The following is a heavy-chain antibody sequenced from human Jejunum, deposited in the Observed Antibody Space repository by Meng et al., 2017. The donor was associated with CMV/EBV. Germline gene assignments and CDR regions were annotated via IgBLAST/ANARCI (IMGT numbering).Heavy chain of an antibody. CDR2: ITANAKIV. D-gene: IGHD2/OR15-2a*01. Sequence: GFTFSTYEMNWVRQAPGKGLEWVSFITANAKIVYYADSVKGRFTISRDNAKNSLYLQMSSLRAEDTAIYYCARDAPTTYKGGNFDYWGQGALVTVSS. J-gene: IGHJ4*02. V-gene: IGHV3-48*03. CDR3: ARDAPTTYKGGNFDY. CDR1: GFTFSTYE.